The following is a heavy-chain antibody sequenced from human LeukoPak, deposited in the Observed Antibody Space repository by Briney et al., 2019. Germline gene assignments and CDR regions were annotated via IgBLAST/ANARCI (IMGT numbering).Heavy chain of an antibody. V-gene: IGHV4-39*01. CDR2: IYYSGSI. CDR1: GGSISSSGYY. CDR3: ATQVSVVAPLGY. J-gene: IGHJ4*02. D-gene: IGHD3-22*01. Sequence: WETLSLTCTVSGGSISSSGYYWGWIRQTPGKGLEWIGNIYYSGSIYYNPSLKSRVTISVDTSKNQFSLRLSSVTAADTAVYYCATQVSVVAPLGYWGQGTLVTVSS.